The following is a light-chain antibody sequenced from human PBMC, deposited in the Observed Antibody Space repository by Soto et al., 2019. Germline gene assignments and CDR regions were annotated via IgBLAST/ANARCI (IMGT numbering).Light chain of an antibody. CDR2: EVN. Sequence: QSALTQPASLSGSPGQSITISCTGTSSDIGAYDYVSWFQQHPGKAPKLMISEVNNRPSGVSNRFSGSKSANTASLTISGLQADDEADYYCCSYGGRSTYVFGTGTKLTVL. CDR1: SSDIGAYDY. V-gene: IGLV2-14*01. J-gene: IGLJ1*01. CDR3: CSYGGRSTYV.